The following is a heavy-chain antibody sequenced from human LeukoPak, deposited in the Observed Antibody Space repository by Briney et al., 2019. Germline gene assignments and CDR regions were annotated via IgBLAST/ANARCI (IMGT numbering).Heavy chain of an antibody. CDR1: GYTFTSYY. CDR2: INPSGGST. D-gene: IGHD4-17*01. Sequence: ASVKVSRKASGYTFTSYYMHWVRQAPGQGLEWMGIINPSGGSTSYAQKFQGRVTMTRDMSTSTVYMELSSLRSEDTAVYYCARDLLKGDYPPARWFDPWGQGTLVTVSS. CDR3: ARDLLKGDYPPARWFDP. J-gene: IGHJ5*02. V-gene: IGHV1-46*01.